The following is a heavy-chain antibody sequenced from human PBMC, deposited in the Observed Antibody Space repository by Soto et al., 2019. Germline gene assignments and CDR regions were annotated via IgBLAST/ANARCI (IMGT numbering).Heavy chain of an antibody. CDR3: ARDWNCSNTRCQNCFDP. CDR1: GYTFINYG. V-gene: IGHV1-18*01. Sequence: QGQLVLSGAEVTEPGASVKVSCKASGYTFINYGVSWVRQAPGQGLEWMGWISGNTGKANYAQNLQGRVTMTTDTSXNXAYMGLRSLRSDDTAVYYCARDWNCSNTRCQNCFDPWGQGTLVTVSS. D-gene: IGHD2-2*01. CDR2: ISGNTGKA. J-gene: IGHJ5*02.